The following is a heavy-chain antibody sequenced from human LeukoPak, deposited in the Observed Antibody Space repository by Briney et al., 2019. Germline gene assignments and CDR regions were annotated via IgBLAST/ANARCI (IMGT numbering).Heavy chain of an antibody. CDR3: ARFSNLFDY. J-gene: IGHJ4*02. CDR2: IYHSGSA. CDR1: GYSISSGYY. Sequence: PSETLSLTCTVSGYSISSGYYWGWIRQPPGKGLEWIGSIYHSGSAYYNPSLKSRVTISVDTSKNQFSLKLSSVTAADTAVYYCARFSNLFDYWGQGTLVTVSS. V-gene: IGHV4-38-2*02.